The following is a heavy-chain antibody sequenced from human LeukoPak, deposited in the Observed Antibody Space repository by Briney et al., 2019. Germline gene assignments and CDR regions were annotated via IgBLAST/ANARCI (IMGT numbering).Heavy chain of an antibody. D-gene: IGHD1-1*01. CDR2: IYYSWGM. V-gene: IGHV4-38-2*01. CDR3: ARNVTPGFFDY. J-gene: IGHJ4*02. Sequence: SETLSLTCAVSGSSITSDYFWGWIRQPPGKGLEWIATIYYSWGMYFNPSLKSRVTISLDASKNQFSLKMTSLTAADTAIYYCARNVTPGFFDYWGQGILVTVSS. CDR1: GSSITSDYF.